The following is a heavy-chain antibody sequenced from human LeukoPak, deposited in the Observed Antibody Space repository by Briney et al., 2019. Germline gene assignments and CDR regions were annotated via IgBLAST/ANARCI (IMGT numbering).Heavy chain of an antibody. CDR3: VRGDSRDY. CDR2: IGSSSRDM. CDR1: GFTFSSYS. J-gene: IGHJ4*02. Sequence: GGSLRLSCAASGFTFSSYSMNWVRQAPGKGLEWVSSIGSSSRDMYYADSVRGRFTISRDNAKNSLFLQMNSLRAEDTSVYYCVRGDSRDYWGQGTLVTVSS. V-gene: IGHV3-21*01. D-gene: IGHD6-13*01.